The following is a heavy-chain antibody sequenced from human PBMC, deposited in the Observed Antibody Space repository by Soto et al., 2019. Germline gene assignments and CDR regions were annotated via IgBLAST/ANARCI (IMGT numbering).Heavy chain of an antibody. Sequence: GSLRLSCAASGFTFSSYSMNWVRQAPGKGLEWVSSISSSSSYIYYADSVKGRFTISRDNAKNSLYLQMNSLRAEDTAVYYCARDPISTTLDWFDPWGQGTLVTVSS. CDR2: ISSSSSYI. V-gene: IGHV3-21*01. D-gene: IGHD3-16*01. CDR1: GFTFSSYS. CDR3: ARDPISTTLDWFDP. J-gene: IGHJ5*02.